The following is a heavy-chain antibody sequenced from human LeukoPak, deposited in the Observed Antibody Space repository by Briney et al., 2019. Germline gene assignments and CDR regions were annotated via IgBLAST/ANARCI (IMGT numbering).Heavy chain of an antibody. V-gene: IGHV4-34*01. Sequence: PSETLSLTCAVYIDSFSAYNWNWIRQPPGKGLEWIGIIYYSGSTYSNQSLNSLITIAVETSKNQFSLKLSSVTAADTAVYYCAVGRPRNTTRLDDGYDFWGQGTMVTVSS. CDR2: IYYSGST. CDR3: AVGRPRNTTRLDDGYDF. J-gene: IGHJ3*01. CDR1: IDSFSAYN. D-gene: IGHD1-1*01.